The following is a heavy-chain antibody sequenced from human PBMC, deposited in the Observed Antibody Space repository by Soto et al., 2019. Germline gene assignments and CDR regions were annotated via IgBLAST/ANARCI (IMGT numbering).Heavy chain of an antibody. V-gene: IGHV3-30-3*01. CDR1: GFTFSSYA. D-gene: IGHD3-9*01. Sequence: GGSLRLSCAASGFTFSSYAMHWVRQAPGKGLEWVAVISYDGSNKYYADSVKGRFTISRDNSKNTLYLKMNSLRAEDTAVYYCAREMELRYFYGKAQPKGNAIDYWGQGTLVTVSS. CDR3: AREMELRYFYGKAQPKGNAIDY. J-gene: IGHJ4*02. CDR2: ISYDGSNK.